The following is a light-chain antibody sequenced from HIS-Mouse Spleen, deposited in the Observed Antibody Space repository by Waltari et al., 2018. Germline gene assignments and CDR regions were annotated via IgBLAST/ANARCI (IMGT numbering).Light chain of an antibody. J-gene: IGKJ1*01. CDR1: QGISSY. CDR3: QQLNSYPPT. CDR2: AAS. Sequence: DIQLTQSPSFLSASVGDRVTITCRASQGISSYLAWYQQKPGKAPKLLIYAASTLQSGVPSRFSGSGSGKEFTLTISSLQPEEFATYYCQQLNSYPPTFGQGTKVEIK. V-gene: IGKV1-9*01.